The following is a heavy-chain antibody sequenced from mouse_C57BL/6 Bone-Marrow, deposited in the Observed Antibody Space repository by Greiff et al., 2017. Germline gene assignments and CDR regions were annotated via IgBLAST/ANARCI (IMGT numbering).Heavy chain of an antibody. D-gene: IGHD2-4*01. CDR2: IDPNSGGT. CDR3: ASLYDYDRYVDV. Sequence: QVQLQQPGAELVKPGASVKLSCKASGYTFNSYWMHWVKQRPGRGLEWIGRIDPNSGGTKYNEKFKSKATLTVDKPSSSAYMQLSSRTSEDTAVYDCASLYDYDRYVDVWGTGTTVTVSS. CDR1: GYTFNSYW. V-gene: IGHV1-72*01. J-gene: IGHJ1*03.